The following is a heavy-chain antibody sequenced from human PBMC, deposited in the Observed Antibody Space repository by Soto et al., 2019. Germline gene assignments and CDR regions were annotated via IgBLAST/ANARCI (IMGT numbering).Heavy chain of an antibody. CDR3: AKEGVFAAPPPYNWFDP. J-gene: IGHJ5*02. V-gene: IGHV1-2*02. D-gene: IGHD2-15*01. CDR1: GYTFTGYY. Sequence: ASVKVSCKASGYTFTGYYLHWVRQAPGQGLEWMGWINPKNGGTKYGQKFQGRVTMTRDTSISTAYMELSRLKSEDTAVYYCAKEGVFAAPPPYNWFDPWGQGVLVTVSS. CDR2: INPKNGGT.